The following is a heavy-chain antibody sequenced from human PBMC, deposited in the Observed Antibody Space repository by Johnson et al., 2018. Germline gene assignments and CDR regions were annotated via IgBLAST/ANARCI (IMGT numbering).Heavy chain of an antibody. CDR2: IYSGGST. CDR3: ARDTVHMEEYKYYGMDV. D-gene: IGHD3-16*01. CDR1: GFTVSSNY. V-gene: IGHV3-53*01. J-gene: IGHJ6*02. Sequence: VQLVECGGGLIQPGGSLRLCCAASGFTVSSNYMSWVRQAPGKGLEWVSVIYSGGSTYYEDSVKCGFTISRDNSKNTLYLQMNSLRAEDTAVYYCARDTVHMEEYKYYGMDVWGQGTTVTVSS.